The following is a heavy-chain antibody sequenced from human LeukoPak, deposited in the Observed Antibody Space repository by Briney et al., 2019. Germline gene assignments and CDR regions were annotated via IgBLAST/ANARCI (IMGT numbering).Heavy chain of an antibody. Sequence: SETLSLTCAVSGGSISSGGYYWSWIRQPPGKGLEWIGYIYHSGSTYYNPSLKSRVTISVDTSKNQFSLKLSSVTAADTAVYYCARDQPNFDYADSLPFDYWGQGTLVTVSS. CDR3: ARDQPNFDYADSLPFDY. J-gene: IGHJ4*02. CDR2: IYHSGST. V-gene: IGHV4-30-2*01. D-gene: IGHD4-17*01. CDR1: GGSISSGGYY.